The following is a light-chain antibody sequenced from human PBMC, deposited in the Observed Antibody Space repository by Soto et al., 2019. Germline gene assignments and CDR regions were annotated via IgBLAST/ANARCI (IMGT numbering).Light chain of an antibody. CDR2: RND. V-gene: IGLV1-47*01. CDR1: SSNIGSKY. CDR3: AAWDGSLSGWV. Sequence: QSVLTQPPSASGTPGQRVTISCSGSSSNIGSKYVYWYQQLPGTAPKLLIYRNDQRPSGVPDRFSGSKSGTSASLAFSGLRSEDEADYYCAAWDGSLSGWVFGGGTQLTVL. J-gene: IGLJ3*02.